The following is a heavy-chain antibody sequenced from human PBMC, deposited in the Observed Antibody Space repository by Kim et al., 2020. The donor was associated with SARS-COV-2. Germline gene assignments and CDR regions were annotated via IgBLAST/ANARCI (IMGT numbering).Heavy chain of an antibody. Sequence: SETLSLTCTVSGGSISSYYWSWIRQPPGKGLEWIGYIYYSGSTNYNPSLKSRVTISVDTSKNQFSLKLSSVTAADTAVYYCAASGWQQLVRTVPCHFDYWGQGTLVTVSS. V-gene: IGHV4-59*01. CDR1: GGSISSYY. J-gene: IGHJ4*02. CDR2: IYYSGST. CDR3: AASGWQQLVRTVPCHFDY. D-gene: IGHD6-13*01.